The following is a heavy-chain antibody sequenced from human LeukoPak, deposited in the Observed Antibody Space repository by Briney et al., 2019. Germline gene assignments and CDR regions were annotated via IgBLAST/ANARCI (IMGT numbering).Heavy chain of an antibody. Sequence: PGGSLRLSCAASGFSFSSYWMHWVRQAPGKGLVWVSRINSDGSTTTYADSVKGRFTISRDNAKNTLYLQMNSLRAEDTSVYYCARVKDSSGWPRVDYWGQGTLVTVSS. D-gene: IGHD6-19*01. CDR2: INSDGSTT. CDR1: GFSFSSYW. J-gene: IGHJ4*02. V-gene: IGHV3-74*01. CDR3: ARVKDSSGWPRVDY.